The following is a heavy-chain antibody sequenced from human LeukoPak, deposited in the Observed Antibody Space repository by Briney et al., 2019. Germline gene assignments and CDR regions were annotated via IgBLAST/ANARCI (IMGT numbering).Heavy chain of an antibody. CDR2: IYYSGST. V-gene: IGHV4-39*07. CDR1: GGSISSSSYY. Sequence: SETLSLTCTVSGGSISSSSYYWGWIRQPLGKGLEWIGSIYYSGSTNYNSSLKSRVTISVDTSKNQFSLKLSSVTAADTAVYCCAREKNFWFDPWGQGTLVTVSS. J-gene: IGHJ5*02. CDR3: AREKNFWFDP.